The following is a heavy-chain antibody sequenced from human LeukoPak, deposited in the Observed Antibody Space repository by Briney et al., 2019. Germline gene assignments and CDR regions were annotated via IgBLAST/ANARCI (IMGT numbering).Heavy chain of an antibody. Sequence: PGGSLRLSCAASGFTFSSYAMNWVRHAPGKGLEWVSGISSSGGTTYYADSVKGRFTISRDNSKNTLYLQMNSLRGEDTAVYYCAKEDPGATFDYWGQGTLVTVSS. V-gene: IGHV3-23*01. CDR1: GFTFSSYA. J-gene: IGHJ4*02. CDR2: ISSSGGTT. D-gene: IGHD1-26*01. CDR3: AKEDPGATFDY.